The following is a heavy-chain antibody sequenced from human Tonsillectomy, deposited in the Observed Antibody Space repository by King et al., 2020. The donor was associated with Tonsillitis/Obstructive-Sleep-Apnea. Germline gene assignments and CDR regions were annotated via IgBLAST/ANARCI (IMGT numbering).Heavy chain of an antibody. Sequence: VQLVESGGGLVQPGGSLRLSCAASGFTFSSYAMHWVRQAPGKGLEYVSAISSNGGSTYYANSVKGRFTISRDNSKNTLYLQMGSLRAEDMAVYYCAGGGWGIGYCTNGVCYTNDVWGQGTLVTVSS. J-gene: IGHJ4*02. CDR3: AGGGWGIGYCTNGVCYTNDV. CDR2: ISSNGGST. CDR1: GFTFSSYA. D-gene: IGHD2-8*01. V-gene: IGHV3-64*01.